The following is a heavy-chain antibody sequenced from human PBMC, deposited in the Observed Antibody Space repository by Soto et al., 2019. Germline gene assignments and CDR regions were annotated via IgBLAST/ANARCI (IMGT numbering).Heavy chain of an antibody. Sequence: SETLSLTCTVSGGSISSGDYYWSWIRQPPGKGLEWIGYIYYSGSTYYNPSLKSRVTISVDTSKNQFSLKLSSVTAADTAVYYCARGRYYGSGPVSYWGQGTLVTVSS. CDR2: IYYSGST. D-gene: IGHD3-10*01. CDR3: ARGRYYGSGPVSY. CDR1: GGSISSGDYY. J-gene: IGHJ4*02. V-gene: IGHV4-30-4*01.